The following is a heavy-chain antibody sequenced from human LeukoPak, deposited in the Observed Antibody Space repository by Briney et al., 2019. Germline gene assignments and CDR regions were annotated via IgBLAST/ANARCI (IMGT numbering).Heavy chain of an antibody. V-gene: IGHV3-7*01. CDR2: IKQGGSEQ. Sequence: GGPLRLSCAASGFTLSRYWMSWVGPAPGEGREWVANIKQGGSEQYYVDSVKGRLTISRDNAKNSLYLQMNRPRVEDTAVYYCARIRFGESYAPKSYYYYYMDVWGIGSTVAISS. D-gene: IGHD3-10*01. CDR1: GFTLSRYW. J-gene: IGHJ6*03. CDR3: ARIRFGESYAPKSYYYYYMDV.